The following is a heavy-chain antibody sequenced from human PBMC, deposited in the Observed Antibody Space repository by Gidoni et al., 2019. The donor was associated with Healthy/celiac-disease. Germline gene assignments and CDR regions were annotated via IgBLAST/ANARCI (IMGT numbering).Heavy chain of an antibody. CDR1: GFTFSSYS. CDR2: ISSSSSYI. V-gene: IGHV3-21*01. D-gene: IGHD5-18*01. Sequence: EVQLVESGGGLVKPGGSLRLSCAASGFTFSSYSMNWVRQAPGKGLEWVSSISSSSSYIYYADSVKGRFTISRDNAKNSLYLQMNSLRAEDTAVYYCARDGSDTAMGDYYYGMDVWGQGTTVTVSS. J-gene: IGHJ6*02. CDR3: ARDGSDTAMGDYYYGMDV.